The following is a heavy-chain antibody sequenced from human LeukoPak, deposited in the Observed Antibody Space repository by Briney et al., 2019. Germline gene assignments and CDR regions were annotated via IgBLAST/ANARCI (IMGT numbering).Heavy chain of an antibody. J-gene: IGHJ4*02. CDR1: GFTFSSYS. D-gene: IGHD6-13*01. Sequence: GGSLRLSCAASGFTFSSYSMNWVRQAPGKGLEWVSSISRTSSYIYYADSVKGRFTISRDNAKNSLYLQLNSLRAEDTAVYYCARETYSSSWSYYFDYWGQGTLATVSS. CDR2: ISRTSSYI. V-gene: IGHV3-21*01. CDR3: ARETYSSSWSYYFDY.